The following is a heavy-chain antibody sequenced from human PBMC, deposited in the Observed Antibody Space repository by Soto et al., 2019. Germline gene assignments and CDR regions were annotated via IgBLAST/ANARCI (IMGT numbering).Heavy chain of an antibody. J-gene: IGHJ4*02. D-gene: IGHD6-19*01. CDR3: AKEPSRRGGCFYY. Sequence: EVQLLESGGGLVQPGGSLRLSCAASGFTFSSYAMSWVRQAPGNGLEWVSAISGSGGNTYYADSVKCRFTIPRDTSKHTLSLQMTSLRGEDTALHYCAKEPSRRGGCFYYWGQGSLVTSSS. CDR2: ISGSGGNT. CDR1: GFTFSSYA. V-gene: IGHV3-23*01.